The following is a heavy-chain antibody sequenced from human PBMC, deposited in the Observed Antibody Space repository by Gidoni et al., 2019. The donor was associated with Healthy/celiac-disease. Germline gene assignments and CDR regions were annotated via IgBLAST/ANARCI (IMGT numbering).Heavy chain of an antibody. CDR3: AKDSLYDILTGYHYGMDV. Sequence: EVQLFESGGGLVQPGGSLRLSCAASGFAFSSYAMSWVRQAPGKGLEWVSAISGSGGSTYYADAVKGRFTISRDNSKNTLYLQMNSLRAEDTAVYYCAKDSLYDILTGYHYGMDVWGQGTTVTVSS. CDR1: GFAFSSYA. V-gene: IGHV3-23*01. CDR2: ISGSGGST. J-gene: IGHJ6*02. D-gene: IGHD3-9*01.